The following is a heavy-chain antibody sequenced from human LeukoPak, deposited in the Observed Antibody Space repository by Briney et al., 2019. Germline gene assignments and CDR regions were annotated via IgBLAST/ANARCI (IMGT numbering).Heavy chain of an antibody. D-gene: IGHD5-24*01. Sequence: PGRSLRLSCVASGFIFSNYGMHWVRQAPGMGLEWVAVIWSDGSSDRYAASVKGRFTISRDNAKNTLSLQMNSLRAEDTAVYFCASGGYNGFDYWGQGTLVTVSS. V-gene: IGHV3-33*03. CDR3: ASGGYNGFDY. CDR1: GFIFSNYG. J-gene: IGHJ4*02. CDR2: IWSDGSSD.